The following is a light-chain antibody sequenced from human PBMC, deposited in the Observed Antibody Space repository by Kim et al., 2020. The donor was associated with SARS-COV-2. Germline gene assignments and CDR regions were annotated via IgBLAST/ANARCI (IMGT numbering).Light chain of an antibody. CDR2: AAS. CDR1: QDIGTS. V-gene: IGKV1-8*01. CDR3: QQCYTFPYT. Sequence: SASTGDRVTITCRASQDIGTSLAWYQQEPGKAPKILIYAASTLQSGVPSRFSGSGSGTDFTLTISCLQSEDFATYFCQQCYTFPYTFGQGTKLEI. J-gene: IGKJ2*01.